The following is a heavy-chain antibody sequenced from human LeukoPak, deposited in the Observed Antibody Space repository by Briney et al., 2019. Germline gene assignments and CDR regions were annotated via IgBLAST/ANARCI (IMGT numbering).Heavy chain of an antibody. J-gene: IGHJ4*02. CDR1: GFTIDDYA. Sequence: GGSLRLSCAASGFTIDDYAMHWVRQAPGKGLEWVSGISWNSGSIGYADSVKGRFTISRDNAKNSLYLQMNSLRAEDMALYYCARRSDKSWYFDYWGQETLVTVSS. CDR2: ISWNSGSI. CDR3: ARRSDKSWYFDY. V-gene: IGHV3-9*03.